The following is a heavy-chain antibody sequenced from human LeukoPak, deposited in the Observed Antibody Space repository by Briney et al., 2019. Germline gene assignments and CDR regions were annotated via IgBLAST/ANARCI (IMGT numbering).Heavy chain of an antibody. J-gene: IGHJ4*02. V-gene: IGHV3-7*03. CDR1: GFTFSSYW. D-gene: IGHD2-15*01. CDR2: IKQDGSEK. Sequence: GGSLRLSCAASGFTFSSYWMSWVRQAPGKGLEWVANIKQDGSEKYYVDSVKGRFTIPRDNAKNSLYLQMNSLRAEDTAVYYCARDGDIVVVVAAIDYWGQGTLVTVSS. CDR3: ARDGDIVVVVAAIDY.